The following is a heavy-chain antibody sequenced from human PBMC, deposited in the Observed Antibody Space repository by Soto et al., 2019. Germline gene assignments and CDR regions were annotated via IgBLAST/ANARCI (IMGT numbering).Heavy chain of an antibody. CDR3: ARDGVEMATLDY. J-gene: IGHJ4*02. V-gene: IGHV3-33*01. Sequence: PGGSLRLSCAASGFTFSSYGMHWVRQAPGKGLEWVAVIWYDGSNKYYADSVKGRFTISRDNSKNTLYLQMNSLRAEDTAVYYCARDGVEMATLDYWGQGTLVTVSS. D-gene: IGHD5-12*01. CDR2: IWYDGSNK. CDR1: GFTFSSYG.